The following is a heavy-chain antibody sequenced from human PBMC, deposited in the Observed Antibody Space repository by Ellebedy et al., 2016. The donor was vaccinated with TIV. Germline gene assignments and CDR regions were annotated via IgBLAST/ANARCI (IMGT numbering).Heavy chain of an antibody. CDR3: ARKSDTLLFAGGDC. CDR2: IYSTGTT. V-gene: IGHV3-66*01. Sequence: GESLKISCSASGFPVGSHFMSWVRQAPGRGPECVSIIYSTGTTDYADSVRGRFTISRDSPKHTLYLQMNSMRVEDTAVYYCARKSDTLLFAGGDCWGQGTLVTVSS. J-gene: IGHJ4*02. CDR1: GFPVGSHF. D-gene: IGHD3-10*02.